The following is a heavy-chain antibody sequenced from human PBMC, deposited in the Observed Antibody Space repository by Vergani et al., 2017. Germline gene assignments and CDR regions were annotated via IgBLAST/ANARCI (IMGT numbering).Heavy chain of an antibody. D-gene: IGHD2-2*01. CDR1: GGSISSAGYF. J-gene: IGHJ4*02. CDR3: ARIPRGYCSSVICFPFDH. Sequence: QVQLQEPGPGLVKPSQTLSLTCTVSGGSISSAGYFWSWIRQHPGKGLELIGYIYHSGSAYYNPSLESRVTMSVDTSKNQFSLNLNSVTASDTAVYYCARIPRGYCSSVICFPFDHWGQGSLVTVSS. CDR2: IYHSGSA. V-gene: IGHV4-31*03.